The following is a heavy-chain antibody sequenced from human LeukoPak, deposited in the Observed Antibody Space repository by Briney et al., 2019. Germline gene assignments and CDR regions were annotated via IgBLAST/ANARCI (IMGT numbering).Heavy chain of an antibody. V-gene: IGHV3-30*04. CDR3: AKDNPVLSYVKGGFDY. CDR1: GFTFSSYA. D-gene: IGHD5-18*01. CDR2: ISYDGSNK. Sequence: PGGSLRLSCAASGFTFSSYAMHWVRQAPGKGLEWVAVISYDGSNKYYADSVKGRFTISRDNSKNTLYLQMNSLRAEDTAVYYCAKDNPVLSYVKGGFDYWGQRPLVTVSS. J-gene: IGHJ4*02.